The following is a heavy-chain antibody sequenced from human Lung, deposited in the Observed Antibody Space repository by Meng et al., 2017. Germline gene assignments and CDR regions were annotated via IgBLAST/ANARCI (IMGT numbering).Heavy chain of an antibody. CDR2: IDPSGGST. J-gene: IGHJ4*02. CDR3: TISDYGNFDY. D-gene: IGHD4-17*01. V-gene: IGHV1-46*03. Sequence: QVQLVQSGAEVKKPGASVKVSCKASGYTFTSYYMHWVRQGPGQGFEWMGIIDPSGGSTDYAQKFQCRVTVTGDTSTSTVYMDLSSLRSEDTAVYYCTISDYGNFDYWGQGTLVTVSS. CDR1: GYTFTSYY.